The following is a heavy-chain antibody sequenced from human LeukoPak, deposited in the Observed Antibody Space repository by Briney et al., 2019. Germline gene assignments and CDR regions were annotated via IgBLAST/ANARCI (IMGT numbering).Heavy chain of an antibody. CDR3: AKDVPRVRWYFLAEYFQH. V-gene: IGHV3-23*01. CDR2: IRGSGGST. Sequence: GGSLRLSCEASGFTFSSYAMSWVRQAPGKGLEWVSAIRGSGGSTYYADSVKGRFTISRDNSKNTLYLQMNSLRAEDTAVYYCAKDVPRVRWYFLAEYFQHWGQGTLVTVSS. CDR1: GFTFSSYA. J-gene: IGHJ1*01. D-gene: IGHD4-23*01.